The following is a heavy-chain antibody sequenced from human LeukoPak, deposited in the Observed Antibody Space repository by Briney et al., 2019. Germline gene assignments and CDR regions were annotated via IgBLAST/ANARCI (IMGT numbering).Heavy chain of an antibody. Sequence: SQTLSLTCAISGDSVSTNNVAWNWIRQSPSRGLEWLGRTYYRSKWYNDFALSVTSRITISPDTSKNQFSLLLNSVTPEDTALYFCAREGEMATIQGALDIWGQGTMVTVSS. J-gene: IGHJ3*02. V-gene: IGHV6-1*01. CDR3: AREGEMATIQGALDI. D-gene: IGHD5-24*01. CDR1: GDSVSTNNVA. CDR2: TYYRSKWYN.